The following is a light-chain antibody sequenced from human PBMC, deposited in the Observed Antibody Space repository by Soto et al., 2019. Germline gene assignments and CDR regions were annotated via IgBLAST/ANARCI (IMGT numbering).Light chain of an antibody. Sequence: QAVVTQEPSLTVSPGGTVTLTCASSTGAVTSGNYASWFQQFPGQPPRTLIYTTNNRHSWTLARFSGSLLGGRAALTLSGAQPEDEADYYCLLYYGGAHLVFGGGTQLTVL. CDR1: TGAVTSGNY. J-gene: IGLJ3*02. V-gene: IGLV7-43*01. CDR2: TTN. CDR3: LLYYGGAHLV.